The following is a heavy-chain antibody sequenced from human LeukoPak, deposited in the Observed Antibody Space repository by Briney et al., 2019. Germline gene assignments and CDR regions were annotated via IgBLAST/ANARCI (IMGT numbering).Heavy chain of an antibody. J-gene: IGHJ4*02. CDR3: ARTHDQLYDY. V-gene: IGHV4-39*07. Sequence: PSETLSLTCTVSGGSISSSSYYWGWIRQPPGKGLEWIGSIYYSGSTYYNPSLKSRVTISVDTSKNQFSLKLNSVTAADTAVYYCARTHDQLYDYWGQGTLVTVSS. CDR1: GGSISSSSYY. D-gene: IGHD2-2*01. CDR2: IYYSGST.